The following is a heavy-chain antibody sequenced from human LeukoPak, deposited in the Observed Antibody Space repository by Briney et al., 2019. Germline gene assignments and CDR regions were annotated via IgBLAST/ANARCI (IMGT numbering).Heavy chain of an antibody. Sequence: GASVKVSCKASGYTFAGYAIFWVRQAPGQRLEWMGWISAGNGNTRYSQKSHDRLTISRDTPAGTVCMELSSLRSEDTAIYYCARDRGNYLLPYWGQGTLVTVSS. J-gene: IGHJ4*02. V-gene: IGHV1-3*01. CDR2: ISAGNGNT. CDR3: ARDRGNYLLPY. CDR1: GYTFAGYA. D-gene: IGHD2/OR15-2a*01.